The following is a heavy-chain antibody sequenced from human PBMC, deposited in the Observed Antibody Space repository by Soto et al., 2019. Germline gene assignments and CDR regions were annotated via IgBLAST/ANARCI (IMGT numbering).Heavy chain of an antibody. Sequence: KQSQTLSLTCAISGDSVSSNSAAWNWIRQSPSRGLEWLGRTYYRSKWYNDYAVSVKSRITINPDTSKNQFSLQLNSVTPEDTAVYYCARDYCSSTSCYHGYSYGYVDYWGQGTLVTVSS. CDR2: TYYRSKWYN. CDR1: GDSVSSNSAA. V-gene: IGHV6-1*01. CDR3: ARDYCSSTSCYHGYSYGYVDY. D-gene: IGHD2-2*01. J-gene: IGHJ4*02.